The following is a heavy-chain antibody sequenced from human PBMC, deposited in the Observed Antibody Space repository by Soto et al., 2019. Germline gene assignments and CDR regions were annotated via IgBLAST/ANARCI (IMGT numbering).Heavy chain of an antibody. Sequence: QVQLVQSGAEVKKPGASVKVSCKASGYTFTGYYMHWVRQAPGQGLEWMGWINPNSGGTNYAQKFQGWVTMTRDTSISTAYMELSRLRSDDTAVYYCARDSPSDGVVPAAVFDYWGQGTLVTVSS. CDR2: INPNSGGT. CDR3: ARDSPSDGVVPAAVFDY. CDR1: GYTFTGYY. D-gene: IGHD2-2*01. V-gene: IGHV1-2*04. J-gene: IGHJ4*02.